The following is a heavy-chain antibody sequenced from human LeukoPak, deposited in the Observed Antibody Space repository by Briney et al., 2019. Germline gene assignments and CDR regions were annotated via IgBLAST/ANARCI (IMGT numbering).Heavy chain of an antibody. D-gene: IGHD6-19*01. CDR3: THSSGTG. J-gene: IGHJ4*02. Sequence: GGSLRLSCAASGFTFDDYAMHWVRQAPGKGLEWVSGISWNSGSIGYADSVKGRFTISRDNAKNSLYLQMNSLRAEDTALYYCTHSSGTGWGQGTLVTVSS. CDR2: ISWNSGSI. CDR1: GFTFDDYA. V-gene: IGHV3-9*01.